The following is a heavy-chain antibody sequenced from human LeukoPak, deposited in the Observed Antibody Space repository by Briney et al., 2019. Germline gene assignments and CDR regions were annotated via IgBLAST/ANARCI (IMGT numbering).Heavy chain of an antibody. J-gene: IGHJ3*02. CDR1: GGSISGYS. V-gene: IGHV4-30-2*01. CDR2: IYHSGST. Sequence: SETLSLTCTVSGGSISGYSWSWIRQPPGKGLEWIGYIYHSGSTYYNPSLKSRVTISVDRSKNQFSLKLSSVTAADTAVYYCASLTKADAFDIWGQGTMVTVSS. CDR3: ASLTKADAFDI.